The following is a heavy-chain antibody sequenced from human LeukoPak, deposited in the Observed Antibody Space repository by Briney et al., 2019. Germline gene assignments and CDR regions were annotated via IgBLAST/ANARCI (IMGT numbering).Heavy chain of an antibody. V-gene: IGHV3-23*01. CDR2: ISGSGGST. J-gene: IGHJ4*02. CDR3: AKDRNARIIAVAGTFSE. D-gene: IGHD6-19*01. Sequence: GGSLRLSCAASGFTFSSYGMSWVRQAPGKGLEWVSAISGSGGSTYYADSVKGRFTISRDNSKNTLYLQMNSLRAEDTAVYYCAKDRNARIIAVAGTFSEWGQGTLVTVSS. CDR1: GFTFSSYG.